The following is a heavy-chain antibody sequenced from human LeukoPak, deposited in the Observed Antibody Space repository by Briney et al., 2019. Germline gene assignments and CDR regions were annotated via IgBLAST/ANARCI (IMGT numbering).Heavy chain of an antibody. CDR1: GYTLTELS. D-gene: IGHD3-22*01. Sequence: ASVKVSCKVSGYTLTELSMHWVRQAPGKGLEWMGGFDPEDGETIYAQKFQGRVTMTEDTSTDTAYMELSSLRSEDTAVYYCATDYYDSSGYYSFDYWGQGTLVTVFS. V-gene: IGHV1-24*01. J-gene: IGHJ4*02. CDR3: ATDYYDSSGYYSFDY. CDR2: FDPEDGET.